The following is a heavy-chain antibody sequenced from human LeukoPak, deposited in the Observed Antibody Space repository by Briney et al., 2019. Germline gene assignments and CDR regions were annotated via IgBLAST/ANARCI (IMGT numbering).Heavy chain of an antibody. Sequence: SGTLSLTCAVSGGSISSSNWWSWVRQPPGKGLEWIGEIYHSGSTNYNPSLKSRVTISVDTSKNQFSLKLSSVTAADTAVYYCARTTEAHSWRTRYYDYYMDVWGKGTTVTVSS. CDR3: ARTTEAHSWRTRYYDYYMDV. V-gene: IGHV4-4*02. D-gene: IGHD6-13*01. CDR1: GGSISSSNW. J-gene: IGHJ6*03. CDR2: IYHSGST.